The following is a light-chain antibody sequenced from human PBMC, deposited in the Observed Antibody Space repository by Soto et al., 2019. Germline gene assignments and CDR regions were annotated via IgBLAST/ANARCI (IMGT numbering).Light chain of an antibody. CDR1: QSVSSSY. J-gene: IGKJ1*01. CDR3: QQYGSSPWT. V-gene: IGKV3-20*01. Sequence: EIGLTQSPGTLSLSPGERATLSCRASQSVSSSYLAWYQQKPGQAPRLLIYGASSRDTGIPDGFSGSGCGTDFTLTISRLEPEDYAVYYCQQYGSSPWTFSQGTKVEIK. CDR2: GAS.